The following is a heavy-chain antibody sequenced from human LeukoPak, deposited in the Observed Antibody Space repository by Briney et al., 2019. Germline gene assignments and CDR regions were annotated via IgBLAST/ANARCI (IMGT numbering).Heavy chain of an antibody. CDR1: GYTFTSYA. V-gene: IGHV1-69*05. D-gene: IGHD1-26*01. CDR3: ARADGVGANDAFDI. J-gene: IGHJ3*02. CDR2: IIPIFGTA. Sequence: SVKVSCKASGYTFTSYAISWVRQAPGQGLEWMGGIIPIFGTANYAQKFQGRVTITTDESTSTAYMELSSLRSEDTAVYYCARADGVGANDAFDIWGQGTMVTVSS.